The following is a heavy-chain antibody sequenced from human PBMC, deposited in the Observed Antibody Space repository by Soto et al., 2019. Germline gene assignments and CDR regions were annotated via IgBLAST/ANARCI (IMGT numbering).Heavy chain of an antibody. CDR1: EFTFSSYA. Sequence: PGGSLRLSCAASEFTFSSYAMSWVRQAPGKGLEWVSAISGSGGSTYYADSVKGRFTISRDNSKNTLYLQMNSLRAEDTAVYYCAKGLRYCSGGSCYRSHDAFDIWGQGTMVTVSS. V-gene: IGHV3-23*01. D-gene: IGHD2-15*01. CDR3: AKGLRYCSGGSCYRSHDAFDI. J-gene: IGHJ3*02. CDR2: ISGSGGST.